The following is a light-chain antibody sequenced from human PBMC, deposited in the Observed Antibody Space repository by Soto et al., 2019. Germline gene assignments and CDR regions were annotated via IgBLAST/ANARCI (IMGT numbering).Light chain of an antibody. Sequence: QSALTQPRSVSGSPGQSVTITYTGTSSDVGGYNYVSWYQQHPGKAPKLMIYDVSKRPSGVPDRFSGSKSGNTASLTISGLQAEDEADYYCCSYAGNYTWVFGGGTKLTVL. CDR2: DVS. CDR3: CSYAGNYTWV. V-gene: IGLV2-11*01. J-gene: IGLJ3*02. CDR1: SSDVGGYNY.